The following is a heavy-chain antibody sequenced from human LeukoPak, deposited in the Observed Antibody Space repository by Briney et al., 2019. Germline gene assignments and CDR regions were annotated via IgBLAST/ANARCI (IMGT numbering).Heavy chain of an antibody. D-gene: IGHD2-15*01. J-gene: IGHJ4*02. Sequence: SVKVSCKASGYTFTSYGISWVRQAPGQGLEWMGRIIPILGIANYAQKFQGRVTITADKSTSTAYMELSSLRSEDTAVYYCARAPPGGYCSGGSCYDYYFDYWGQGTLVTVSS. CDR1: GYTFTSYG. CDR2: IIPILGIA. CDR3: ARAPPGGYCSGGSCYDYYFDY. V-gene: IGHV1-69*04.